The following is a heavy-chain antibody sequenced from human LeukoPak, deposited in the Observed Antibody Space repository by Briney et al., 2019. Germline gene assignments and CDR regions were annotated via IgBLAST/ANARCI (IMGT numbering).Heavy chain of an antibody. CDR1: GFTFSGYW. J-gene: IGHJ3*02. D-gene: IGHD1-7*01. V-gene: IGHV3-7*03. CDR3: ANTGKLELRLSHAFDI. Sequence: GGSLRLSCAASGFTFSGYWMTWVRQAPGKGLEWVANIKQDGSEKYYVDSVKGRFTISRDNAKKSLYLQMNSLRAEDTAVYYCANTGKLELRLSHAFDIWGQGTMVTVSS. CDR2: IKQDGSEK.